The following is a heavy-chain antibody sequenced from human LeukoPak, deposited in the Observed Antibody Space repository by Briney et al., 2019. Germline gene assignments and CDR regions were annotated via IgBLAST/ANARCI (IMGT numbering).Heavy chain of an antibody. V-gene: IGHV3-48*04. Sequence: GGSLRLSCAASGFTFSTYNMNWVRQAPGKGLEWLSYISSSSSTIYYADSVKGRFTISRDNAKNSLYLQMNSLRAEDTAVYYCARAWGSAYDLNYWGQGTLVTVSP. CDR2: ISSSSSTI. D-gene: IGHD5-12*01. CDR3: ARAWGSAYDLNY. CDR1: GFTFSTYN. J-gene: IGHJ4*02.